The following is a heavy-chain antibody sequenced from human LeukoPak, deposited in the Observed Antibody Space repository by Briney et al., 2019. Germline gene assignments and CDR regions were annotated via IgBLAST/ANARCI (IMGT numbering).Heavy chain of an antibody. CDR3: ARDLDVRGDTMPNWFDP. CDR1: GYTFTSYG. V-gene: IGHV1-18*01. CDR2: ISAYNGNT. D-gene: IGHD3-10*01. Sequence: ASVKVSCKASGYTFTSYGISWVRQAPGQGLEWMGWISAYNGNTNYAQKLQGRVTMTTDTSTSTAYMELRSLRSDDTAVYYCARDLDVRGDTMPNWFDPGAREPWSPSPQ. J-gene: IGHJ5*02.